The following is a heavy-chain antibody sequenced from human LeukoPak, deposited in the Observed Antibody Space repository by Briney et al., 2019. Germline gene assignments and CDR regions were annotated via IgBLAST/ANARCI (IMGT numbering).Heavy chain of an antibody. CDR1: GGSISNYY. J-gene: IGHJ4*02. V-gene: IGHV4-59*08. CDR3: ARHSETCSGWSCFLDYFDY. D-gene: IGHD2-15*01. CDR2: IYYSGST. Sequence: SETLSLTCTVSGGSISNYYWSWIRQPPGKGLEWIGYIYYSGSTNYNPSLKSRLTISVDTPKNHFSLRLTSVTAADTAVYYCARHSETCSGWSCFLDYFDYWGQGTLVTVSS.